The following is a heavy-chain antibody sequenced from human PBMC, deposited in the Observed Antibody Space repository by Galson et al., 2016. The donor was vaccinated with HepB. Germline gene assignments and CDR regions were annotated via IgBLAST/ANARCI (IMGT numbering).Heavy chain of an antibody. CDR3: ARSAVVGPIVFNY. V-gene: IGHV4-34*01. CDR1: GGSFSNPY. CDR2: IDHSGNT. D-gene: IGHD3-16*02. Sequence: SETLSLTCAVFGGSFSNPYWSWVRQPPGKGLEWIGDIDHSGNTNFNPSLKSRVTISVDTSKDQFSLRLSSVTAADTAVYFCARSAVVGPIVFNYWGQGILVIVSS. J-gene: IGHJ4*02.